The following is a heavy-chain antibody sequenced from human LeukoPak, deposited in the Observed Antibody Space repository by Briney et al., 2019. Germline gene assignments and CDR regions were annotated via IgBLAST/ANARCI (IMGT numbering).Heavy chain of an antibody. D-gene: IGHD6-13*01. J-gene: IGHJ2*01. CDR3: AKESIAAAETYWYFDL. CDR1: GFTFDDSV. Sequence: GGSLRLSCAASGFTFDDSVMSWVRQAPGRGLEWVSGISWNSGSIGYADSVKGRFTISRDNAKNSLYLQMNSLRAEDTALYYCAKESIAAAETYWYFDLWGRGTLVTVSS. V-gene: IGHV3-9*01. CDR2: ISWNSGSI.